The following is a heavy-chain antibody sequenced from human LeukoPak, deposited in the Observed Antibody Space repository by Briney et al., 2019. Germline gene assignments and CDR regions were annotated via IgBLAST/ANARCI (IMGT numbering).Heavy chain of an antibody. CDR1: GFTFSSYA. V-gene: IGHV3-23*01. Sequence: GGSLRLSCAASGFTFSSYAMSWVRQAPGKGLEWVSAISGSGGSTYYADSVKVRFTISRDNSKNTLYLQMNSLRADDTAVYYCARGGKSGYYYAYWGQGTLVTVSS. CDR3: ARGGKSGYYYAY. J-gene: IGHJ4*02. CDR2: ISGSGGST. D-gene: IGHD3-22*01.